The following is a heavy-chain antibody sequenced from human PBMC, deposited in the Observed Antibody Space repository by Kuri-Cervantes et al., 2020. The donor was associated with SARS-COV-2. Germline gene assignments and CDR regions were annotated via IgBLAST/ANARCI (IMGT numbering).Heavy chain of an antibody. CDR1: GFTFRSYS. D-gene: IGHD2-8*01. CDR2: ISSGGDYI. J-gene: IGHJ4*02. Sequence: GESLKISCAASGFTFRSYSMMWVRQAPGKGLEWVSSISSGGDYIYYADSMKGRFTISRDNAKSSLFLQLTSLRAEDTAVYYCAKSSGIFMIYATRAAFDHWGQGTLVTVSS. V-gene: IGHV3-21*01. CDR3: AKSSGIFMIYATRAAFDH.